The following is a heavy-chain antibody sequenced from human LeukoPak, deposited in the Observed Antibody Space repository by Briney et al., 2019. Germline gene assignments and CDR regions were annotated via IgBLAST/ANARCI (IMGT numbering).Heavy chain of an antibody. D-gene: IGHD3-22*01. CDR1: GASFNSDDQY. J-gene: IGHJ4*02. CDR3: SRGLDSRKLGY. V-gene: IGHV4-31*03. CDR2: IDSRGVL. Sequence: SETLSLTCTVSGASFNSDDQYWNWIRQSPGKGLQWIGSIDSRGVLYNNATLESRVTMSRDTSKNQFSLNLNSVTAADRAVYFCSRGLDSRKLGYWGQGILVTVSS.